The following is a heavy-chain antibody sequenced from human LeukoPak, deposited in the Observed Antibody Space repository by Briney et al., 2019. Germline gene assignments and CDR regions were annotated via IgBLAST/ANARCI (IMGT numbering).Heavy chain of an antibody. CDR3: ARGETAVTSYLHF. V-gene: IGHV3-48*02. J-gene: IGHJ4*02. CDR2: ISYRGDTM. Sequence: GGSLRLSCAASGFIFSSYSMNWVRRAPGKGLEWVAFISYRGDTMYYADSVRGRFTISRDNAMSSLHLQMNSLRDDDTAVYYCARGETAVTSYLHFWGQGTLVTVSS. CDR1: GFIFSSYS. D-gene: IGHD4-17*01.